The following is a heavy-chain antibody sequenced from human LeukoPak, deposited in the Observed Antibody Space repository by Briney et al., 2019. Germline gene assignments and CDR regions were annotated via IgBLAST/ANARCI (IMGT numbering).Heavy chain of an antibody. Sequence: PGRSLRLSCAGSGFTFGTYGMHWVRQAPGKGLEWLAVISYDGNSKYYSGSAKGRFTISRDNSKNTLYLQMNSLRPEDTAVYYCANGDPGPADHPMNDYYYSLDVWGQGTTVIVSS. CDR3: ANGDPGPADHPMNDYYYSLDV. J-gene: IGHJ6*02. V-gene: IGHV3-30*18. D-gene: IGHD2-2*01. CDR1: GFTFGTYG. CDR2: ISYDGNSK.